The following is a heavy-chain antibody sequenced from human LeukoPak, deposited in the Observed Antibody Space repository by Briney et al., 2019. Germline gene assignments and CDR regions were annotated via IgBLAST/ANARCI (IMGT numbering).Heavy chain of an antibody. J-gene: IGHJ4*02. V-gene: IGHV3-23*01. Sequence: GGSLRLSCAASGFTFSSYAMSWVRQAPGKGLEWVSAISGSGGSTYYADSVKGRFTISRDNSKNTLYLQMNSLRAEDTAVYYCAKHSSGYSTTYYFDYWGQGTLVTVSS. CDR3: AKHSSGYSTTYYFDY. D-gene: IGHD3-22*01. CDR2: ISGSGGST. CDR1: GFTFSSYA.